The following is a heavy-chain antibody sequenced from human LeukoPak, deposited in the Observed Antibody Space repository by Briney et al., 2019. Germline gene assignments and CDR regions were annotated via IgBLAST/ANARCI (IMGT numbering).Heavy chain of an antibody. V-gene: IGHV1-2*02. D-gene: IGHD1-26*01. Sequence: ASVKVSCKASQYTFSDHAMHWVRQAPGQGLEWMAWINPFSGDTNSAQKFHGRVTVTLDTSNSTAYMQLDRLTLDDTAIYYCARGSRVGATFDYWGQGTLVAVST. CDR2: INPFSGDT. CDR3: ARGSRVGATFDY. J-gene: IGHJ4*02. CDR1: QYTFSDHA.